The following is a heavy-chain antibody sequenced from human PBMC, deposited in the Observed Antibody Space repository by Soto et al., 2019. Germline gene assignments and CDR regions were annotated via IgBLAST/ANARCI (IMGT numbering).Heavy chain of an antibody. D-gene: IGHD3-22*01. CDR2: IYYSGST. CDR1: GGSISSSSYY. J-gene: IGHJ4*02. CDR3: ANAKYYDSSGYYPFDY. V-gene: IGHV4-39*01. Sequence: SETLSLTCTVSGGSISSSSYYWGWIRQPPGKVLEWIGSIYYSGSTYYNPSLKSRVTISVDTSKNQFSLKLSSVTAADTAVYYCANAKYYDSSGYYPFDYWGQGTLVTVSS.